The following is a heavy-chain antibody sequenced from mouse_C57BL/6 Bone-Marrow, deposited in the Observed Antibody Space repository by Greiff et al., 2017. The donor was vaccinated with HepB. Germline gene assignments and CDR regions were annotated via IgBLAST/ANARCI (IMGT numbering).Heavy chain of an antibody. J-gene: IGHJ1*03. CDR3: ARGATVLARYWYFDV. CDR2: INPSSGYT. CDR1: GYTFTSYT. D-gene: IGHD1-1*01. Sequence: VKLQESGAELARPGASVKMSCKASGYTFTSYTMHWVKQRPGQGLEWIGYINPSSGYTKYNQKFKDKATLTADKSSSTAYMQLSSLTSEDSAVYYCARGATVLARYWYFDVWGTGTTVTVSS. V-gene: IGHV1-4*01.